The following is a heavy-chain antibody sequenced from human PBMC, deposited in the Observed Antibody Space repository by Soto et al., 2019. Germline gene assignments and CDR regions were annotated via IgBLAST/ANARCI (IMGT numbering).Heavy chain of an antibody. CDR2: ISSSSSYI. CDR3: ARADIVVVVAVSWAFDI. D-gene: IGHD2-15*01. Sequence: EVQLVESGGGLVKPGGSLRLSCAASGFTFSSYSMNWVRQAPGKGLEWVSSISSSSSYIYYADSVKGRFTISRDNAKNSLYLQMNSLRAEDTAVYYCARADIVVVVAVSWAFDIWGQGTMVTVSS. V-gene: IGHV3-21*01. J-gene: IGHJ3*02. CDR1: GFTFSSYS.